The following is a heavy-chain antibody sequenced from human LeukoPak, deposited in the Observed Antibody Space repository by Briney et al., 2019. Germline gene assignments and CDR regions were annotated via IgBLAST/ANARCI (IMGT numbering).Heavy chain of an antibody. CDR3: ARVPYSSGWYFDY. CDR1: GFTFSSYS. D-gene: IGHD6-19*01. V-gene: IGHV3-21*01. Sequence: GGALRLSCAASGFTFSSYSMNWARQAPGKGLEWVSSISSSSSYIYYADSVKGRFTISRDNAKNPLYLQMNSLRAEDTAVYYCARVPYSSGWYFDYWGQGTLVTVSS. J-gene: IGHJ4*02. CDR2: ISSSSSYI.